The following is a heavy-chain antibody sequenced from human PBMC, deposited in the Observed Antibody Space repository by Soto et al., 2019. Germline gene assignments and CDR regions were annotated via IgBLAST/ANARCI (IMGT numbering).Heavy chain of an antibody. V-gene: IGHV4-61*01. Sequence: QVQLQESGPGLVKPSETLSLTCTVSGDSISSGSFYWTWIRQPPGKGLEWIGYIYNSGATSYNPSLFNRVTTSQDTSKNQFSLLLTSATAADTGIYYCARHKLPGDFWSGTQGNLFDPWGQGTLVTVSS. D-gene: IGHD3-3*01. J-gene: IGHJ5*02. CDR1: GDSISSGSFY. CDR3: ARHKLPGDFWSGTQGNLFDP. CDR2: IYNSGAT.